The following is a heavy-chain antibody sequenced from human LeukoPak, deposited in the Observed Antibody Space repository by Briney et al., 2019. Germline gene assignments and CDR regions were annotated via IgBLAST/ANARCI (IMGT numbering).Heavy chain of an antibody. CDR1: GFTFSSYE. J-gene: IGHJ3*02. Sequence: GGSLRLSCAASGFTFSSYEMNWVRQAPGKGLEWVSGISGSGVSTYYADSVKGRFTISRDNSKNTLYLQMNSLRAEDTAVYYCARVGSSWSIYDAFDIWGQGTMVTVSS. CDR2: ISGSGVST. V-gene: IGHV3-23*01. D-gene: IGHD6-13*01. CDR3: ARVGSSWSIYDAFDI.